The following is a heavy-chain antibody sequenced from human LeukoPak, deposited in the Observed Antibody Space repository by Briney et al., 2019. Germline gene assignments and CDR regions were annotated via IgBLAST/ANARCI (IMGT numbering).Heavy chain of an antibody. J-gene: IGHJ4*02. Sequence: SETLSLTCTVSGGSISSSSYYWGWIRQPPGKGLEWIGEINHSGSTNYNPSLKSRVTISVDTSKNQFSLKLSSVTAADTAVYYCARGRGRHYYDSSGYDPHWGQGTLVTVSS. CDR2: INHSGST. CDR3: ARGRGRHYYDSSGYDPH. D-gene: IGHD3-22*01. CDR1: GGSISSSSYY. V-gene: IGHV4-39*07.